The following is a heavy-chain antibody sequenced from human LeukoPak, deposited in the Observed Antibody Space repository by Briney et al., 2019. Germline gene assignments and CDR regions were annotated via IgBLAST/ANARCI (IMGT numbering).Heavy chain of an antibody. D-gene: IGHD1-7*01. J-gene: IGHJ4*02. Sequence: GGSLRLSCAASGFTFSSYAMSWVRQAPGKGLEWVANINQDGSAKYFADSVKGRFTISRDNAKNSMYLQMNSLRAEDTAVYYCARWEIRGTAHKLDYWGQGTLVTVSS. CDR3: ARWEIRGTAHKLDY. V-gene: IGHV3-7*01. CDR2: INQDGSAK. CDR1: GFTFSSYA.